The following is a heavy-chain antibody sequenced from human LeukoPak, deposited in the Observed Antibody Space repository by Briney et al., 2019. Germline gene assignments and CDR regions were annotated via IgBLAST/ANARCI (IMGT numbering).Heavy chain of an antibody. CDR3: ATAAPASGWYFDY. CDR2: ISYDEINK. Sequence: GRSLRLSCAASGCTFSSYGMHWVRQAPGKGLEWVALISYDEINKYYVDSVKGRFTISRDISKNTLYLQMNSLRAEDTAVYYCATAAPASGWYFDYWGQGTLVTVSS. V-gene: IGHV3-30*03. J-gene: IGHJ4*02. CDR1: GCTFSSYG. D-gene: IGHD6-19*01.